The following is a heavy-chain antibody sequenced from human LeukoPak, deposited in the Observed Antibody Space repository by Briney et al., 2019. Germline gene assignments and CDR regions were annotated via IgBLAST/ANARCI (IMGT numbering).Heavy chain of an antibody. CDR2: IIPVFDTA. J-gene: IGHJ4*02. Sequence: SVKVSCKASGGTFSSYAITWVRQAPGQGLEWMGRIIPVFDTAKYAQNFQGRVTMTTDESSSTAYMELYSLRSEDTAVYYCALSAEKQLVYFDFWGQGTLVTVSS. V-gene: IGHV1-69*05. CDR3: ALSAEKQLVYFDF. CDR1: GGTFSSYA. D-gene: IGHD6-13*01.